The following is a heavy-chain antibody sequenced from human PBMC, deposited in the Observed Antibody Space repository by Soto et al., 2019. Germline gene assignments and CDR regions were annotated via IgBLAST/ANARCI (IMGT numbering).Heavy chain of an antibody. CDR3: AREGFITIIVVVHQGWFDP. V-gene: IGHV4-38-2*02. Sequence: SETLSLTCAVSGYSISSGYYWGWIRQPPGKGLEWIGSIYHSGSTYDNPSLKSRVTISVDTSKNQFSLKLSSVTAADTAVYYCAREGFITIIVVVHQGWFDPWGQGTLVTVSS. J-gene: IGHJ5*02. D-gene: IGHD3-22*01. CDR2: IYHSGST. CDR1: GYSISSGYY.